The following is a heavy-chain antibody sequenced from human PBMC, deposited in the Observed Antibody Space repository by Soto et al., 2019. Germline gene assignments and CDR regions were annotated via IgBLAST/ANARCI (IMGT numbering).Heavy chain of an antibody. CDR2: IYYSGST. Sequence: PSETLSLTCTVSGGSISSYYWSWIRQPPGKGLEWIGYIYYSGSTNYNPSLKSRVTISVDTSKNQFSLKLSSVTAADTAVYYCARVVPAAINFVQPFDYWGQGTLVTVSS. CDR1: GGSISSYY. V-gene: IGHV4-59*01. J-gene: IGHJ4*02. CDR3: ARVVPAAINFVQPFDY. D-gene: IGHD2-2*01.